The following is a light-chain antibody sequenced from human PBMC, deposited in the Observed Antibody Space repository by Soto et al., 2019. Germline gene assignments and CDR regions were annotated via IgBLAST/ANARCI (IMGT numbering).Light chain of an antibody. V-gene: IGKV3-20*01. Sequence: ENVLTQSPGTLSLSPGERATLSCSASQSSSSNFLAWYQQKPGQAPRLLIYGASNRIPGIPDRFSGSGSGTDFTLTISRLEPEDFAVYYCQQYGSSYTFGQGTKLEIK. CDR2: GAS. J-gene: IGKJ2*01. CDR3: QQYGSSYT. CDR1: QSSSSNF.